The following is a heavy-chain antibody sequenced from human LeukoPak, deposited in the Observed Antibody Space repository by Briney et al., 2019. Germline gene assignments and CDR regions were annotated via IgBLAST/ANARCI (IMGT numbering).Heavy chain of an antibody. V-gene: IGHV4-59*01. CDR1: GGSISSYY. D-gene: IGHD3-10*01. CDR3: ARVGQDYYGSGSYYQPFDY. CDR2: IYYSGNT. J-gene: IGHJ4*02. Sequence: SETLSLTCTVSGGSISSYYWSWIRQPPGKGLEWIGYIYYSGNTNYNPSLKSRVTISVDTSKNQFSLKLSSVTAADTAVYYCARVGQDYYGSGSYYQPFDYWGQGTLVTVSS.